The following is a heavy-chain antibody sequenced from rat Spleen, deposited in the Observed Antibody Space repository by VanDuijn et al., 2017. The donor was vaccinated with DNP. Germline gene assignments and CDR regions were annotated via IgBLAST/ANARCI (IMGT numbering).Heavy chain of an antibody. CDR3: ARGNDGYFPNWYFDL. CDR2: ISYDGSST. V-gene: IGHV5-22*01. D-gene: IGHD1-12*03. CDR1: GFTFSDYY. J-gene: IGHJ1*01. Sequence: EVQLVESGGGLVQPGRSLKLSCAASGFTFSDYYMAWFRQAPTMGLEGVAYISYDGSSTYYGVSVNGRFTISRDNAKNTLYLQMNSLRSEDTATYYCARGNDGYFPNWYFDLWGPGTMVTVSS.